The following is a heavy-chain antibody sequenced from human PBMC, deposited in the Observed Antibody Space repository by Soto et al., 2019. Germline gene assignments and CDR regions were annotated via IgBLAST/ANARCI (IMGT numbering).Heavy chain of an antibody. CDR2: ISSSSSTI. V-gene: IGHV3-48*02. CDR3: ARDRGRRRGGDL. Sequence: EVQLVESGGGLVQPGGSLRLSCAASGFTFSSYSMNWVRQAPGKGLEWVSYISSSSSTIYYADSVKGRFTISRDNAKXXXXXXXXXXXDEDTAVYYCARDRGRRRGGDLWGRGTLVTVSS. D-gene: IGHD1-26*01. CDR1: GFTFSSYS. J-gene: IGHJ2*01.